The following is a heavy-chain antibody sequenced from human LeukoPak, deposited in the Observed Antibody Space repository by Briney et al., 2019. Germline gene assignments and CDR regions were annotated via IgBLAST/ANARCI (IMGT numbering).Heavy chain of an antibody. CDR3: AGERGEEYSSGWYKRNYFDN. D-gene: IGHD6-19*01. V-gene: IGHV4-59*12. CDR2: LYNSGRT. Sequence: SETLSLTCTVSGGSISNYYWSWIRQPPGKGLEWIGYLYNSGRTNYNPSLKSRVTISVDMSKNQFSLKLTSVTGADTAVYYCAGERGEEYSSGWYKRNYFDNWGQGIRVTVSS. CDR1: GGSISNYY. J-gene: IGHJ4*02.